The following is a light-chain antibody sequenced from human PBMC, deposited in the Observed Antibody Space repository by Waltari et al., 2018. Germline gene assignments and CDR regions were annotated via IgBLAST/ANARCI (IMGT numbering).Light chain of an antibody. Sequence: QSALTQPASVSGSPGQSITLSCTGTSSHAGGYTSVSWYQQHPGKAPKVMIYDVSNRPSGVSNRFSGSKSGNTASLTISGLQAEDEAEYYCSSHTSNSIVVFGGGTKLTVL. CDR2: DVS. CDR3: SSHTSNSIVV. CDR1: SSHAGGYTS. V-gene: IGLV2-14*03. J-gene: IGLJ2*01.